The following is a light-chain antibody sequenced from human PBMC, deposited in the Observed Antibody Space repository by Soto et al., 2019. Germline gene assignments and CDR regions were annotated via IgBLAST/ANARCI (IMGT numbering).Light chain of an antibody. CDR3: QQRSNCPPNIT. V-gene: IGKV3-15*01. Sequence: EIVMTQSPATLSVSPGERATLSCRASQSVSSNLAWYQQKPGQAPRLLIYGASTRATGIPARFSGSGSGTEFTLTITSPEPEDFAVYYCQQRSNCPPNITFGQGTRLAI. CDR2: GAS. J-gene: IGKJ5*01. CDR1: QSVSSN.